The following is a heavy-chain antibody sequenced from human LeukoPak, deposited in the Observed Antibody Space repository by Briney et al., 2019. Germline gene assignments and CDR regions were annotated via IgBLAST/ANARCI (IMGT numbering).Heavy chain of an antibody. Sequence: GGSLRLSCAASGFTFSSYSMNWVRQAPGKGLEWVSYISGSSSTIYYADSVKGRFTISRDNAKNSLYLQMNSLRAEDTAVYYCARESGGTIPYWGQGTLVTVSS. CDR3: ARESGGTIPY. D-gene: IGHD4-23*01. V-gene: IGHV3-48*04. CDR1: GFTFSSYS. J-gene: IGHJ4*02. CDR2: ISGSSSTI.